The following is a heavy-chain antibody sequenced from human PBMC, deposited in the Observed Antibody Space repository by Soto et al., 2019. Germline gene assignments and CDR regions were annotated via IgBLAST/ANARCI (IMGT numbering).Heavy chain of an antibody. D-gene: IGHD1-1*01. J-gene: IGHJ5*02. V-gene: IGHV1-2*04. CDR1: GYTFTGYY. CDR2: INPNSGGT. CDR3: ARAPSLQSCFDP. Sequence: QVQLVQSGAEVKKPGASVKVSCTASGYTFTGYYMHWVRQAPGQGLEWMGWINPNSGGTNYAQKFQGWVTMTRDTSISTAYMELSRLRSDDTVVYYCARAPSLQSCFDPWGQGTLVTVSS.